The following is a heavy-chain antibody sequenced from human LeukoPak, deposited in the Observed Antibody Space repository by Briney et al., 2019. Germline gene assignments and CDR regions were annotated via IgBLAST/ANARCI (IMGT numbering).Heavy chain of an antibody. CDR2: IYTTGSN. D-gene: IGHD7-27*01. J-gene: IGHJ6*03. CDR1: GVSISSYF. CDR3: ARLTPGRFYMDV. Sequence: AETLSLTCTASGVSISSYFWTWVRQPPGKGLEWVGYIYTTGSNNYNPSLQIPVTISVDTSTIHFSLNLTSVTAADTALYYCARLTPGRFYMDVWGKGTTVTVSS. V-gene: IGHV4-4*08.